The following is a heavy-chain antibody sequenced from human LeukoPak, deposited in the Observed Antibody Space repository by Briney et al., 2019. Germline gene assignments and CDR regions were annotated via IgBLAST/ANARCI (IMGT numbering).Heavy chain of an antibody. V-gene: IGHV1-69*13. J-gene: IGHJ3*02. CDR3: ARGDGGYLKILGDDAFDI. CDR1: GGTFSSYA. Sequence: SVKVSCKASGGTFSSYAISWVRQAPGQGLDWMGGIIPIFGTANYAQKFQGRVTITADESTSTAYMELRSLRSDDTAVYYCARGDGGYLKILGDDAFDIWGQGTMVTVSS. CDR2: IIPIFGTA. D-gene: IGHD3-10*01.